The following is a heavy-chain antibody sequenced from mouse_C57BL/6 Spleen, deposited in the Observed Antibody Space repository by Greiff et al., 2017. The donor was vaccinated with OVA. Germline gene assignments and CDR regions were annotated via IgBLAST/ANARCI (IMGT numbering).Heavy chain of an antibody. CDR3: ARGDYGSSPSYWYFDV. Sequence: QVQLQQSGAELARPGASVKLSCKASGYTFTSYGISWVKQRTGQGLEWIGEIYPRSGNTYYNEKFKGKATLTADKSSSTAYMELRSLTSEDSAVYFCARGDYGSSPSYWYFDVWGTGTTVTVSS. V-gene: IGHV1-81*01. J-gene: IGHJ1*03. CDR2: IYPRSGNT. D-gene: IGHD1-1*01. CDR1: GYTFTSYG.